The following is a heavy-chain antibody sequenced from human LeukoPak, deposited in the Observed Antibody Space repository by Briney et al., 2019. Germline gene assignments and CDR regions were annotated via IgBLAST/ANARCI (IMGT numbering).Heavy chain of an antibody. V-gene: IGHV4-30-2*01. J-gene: IGHJ6*03. Sequence: PSETLSLTCTVSGGSISSGGYYWSWIRQPPGKGLEWIGYIYHSGSTYYNPSLKSRVTISVDRSKNQFSLKLSSVTAADTAVYYCARQDIVVVPAAITPYPMDVWGKGTTVTVSS. CDR3: ARQDIVVVPAAITPYPMDV. CDR2: IYHSGST. CDR1: GGSISSGGYY. D-gene: IGHD2-2*01.